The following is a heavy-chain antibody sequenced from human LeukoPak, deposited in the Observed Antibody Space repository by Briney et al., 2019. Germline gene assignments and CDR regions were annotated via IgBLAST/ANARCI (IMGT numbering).Heavy chain of an antibody. J-gene: IGHJ4*02. CDR1: GGSISSSSYY. Sequence: SETLSLTCTVSGGSISSSSYYWGWIRQPPGKGLEWIGSIYYSGSTYYNPSLKSRVTISVDTSKNQFSLKLSSVTAADTAVYYCARDQAVAGSAFDYWGQGTLVTVSS. CDR3: ARDQAVAGSAFDY. V-gene: IGHV4-39*07. CDR2: IYYSGST. D-gene: IGHD6-19*01.